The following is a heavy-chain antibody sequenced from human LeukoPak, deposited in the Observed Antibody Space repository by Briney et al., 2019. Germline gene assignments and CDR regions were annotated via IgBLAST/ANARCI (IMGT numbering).Heavy chain of an antibody. CDR2: ITSRSSYT. D-gene: IGHD6-13*01. J-gene: IGHJ4*02. CDR3: ARDSIAAAGDFDY. V-gene: IGHV3-21*01. Sequence: GRSLILSCAASGFTFSSYSMNWVRQAPGKGLEWVSSITSRSSYTYYADSMKGRFTISRDNAKNSLYLQMNSLRAEDTAVYFCARDSIAAAGDFDYWGQGTLVTVSS. CDR1: GFTFSSYS.